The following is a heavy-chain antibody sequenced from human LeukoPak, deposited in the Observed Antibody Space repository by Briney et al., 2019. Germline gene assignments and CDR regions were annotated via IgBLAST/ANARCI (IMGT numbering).Heavy chain of an antibody. CDR1: GGSISSYY. CDR3: ARDNYYDILTGYFNGAFDI. V-gene: IGHV4-59*01. CDR2: IYYSGST. Sequence: SETLYVTCKGSGGSISSYYWSWIRPPPGKGLEWIGYIYYSGSTNYNPSLKSRVTISVDTSKNQFFLKLSSVTAADTAVYYCARDNYYDILTGYFNGAFDIWGQGTMVTVSS. D-gene: IGHD3-9*01. J-gene: IGHJ3*02.